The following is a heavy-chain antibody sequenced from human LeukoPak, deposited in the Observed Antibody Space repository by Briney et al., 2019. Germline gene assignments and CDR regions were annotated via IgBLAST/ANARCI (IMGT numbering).Heavy chain of an antibody. CDR2: ISPNGGTT. D-gene: IGHD3-22*01. CDR1: GITFSDYA. V-gene: IGHV3-23*01. J-gene: IGHJ3*02. CDR3: AKTSYYYDSSGLDAFDI. Sequence: GGSLRLSCAASGITFSDYAMSWVRQAPGKGLEWVSAISPNGGTTNYADSAKGRFTISRDNSRNTLYLQMNSLRAEDTAVYYCAKTSYYYDSSGLDAFDIWGQGTMVTVSS.